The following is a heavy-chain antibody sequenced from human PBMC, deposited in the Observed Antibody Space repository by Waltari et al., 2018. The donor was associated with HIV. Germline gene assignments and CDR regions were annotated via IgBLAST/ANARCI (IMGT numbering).Heavy chain of an antibody. CDR3: ATYSLYYGMDV. CDR2: IYYSGST. V-gene: IGHV4-59*08. Sequence: QVQLQESGPGLVKPSETLSLTCPVSGGSISSYYWSWIRQPPGKGLEWIGYIYYSGSTNYNPSLKSRVTISVDTSKNQFSLKLSSVTAADTAVYYCATYSLYYGMDVWGQGTTVTVSS. J-gene: IGHJ6*02. D-gene: IGHD2-15*01. CDR1: GGSISSYY.